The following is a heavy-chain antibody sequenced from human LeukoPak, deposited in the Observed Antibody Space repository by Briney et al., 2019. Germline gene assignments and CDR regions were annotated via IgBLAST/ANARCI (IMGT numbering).Heavy chain of an antibody. Sequence: GASVKVSCKASGYTFTSYYMHWVRQAPGQGLEWMGIINPSGGSTSYAQKFQGRVTMTRVTSTSTVYMELSSLRSEDTAVYYCARAGGGHYDSSGGDYWGQGTLVTVSS. J-gene: IGHJ4*02. CDR2: INPSGGST. D-gene: IGHD3-22*01. CDR1: GYTFTSYY. CDR3: ARAGGGHYDSSGGDY. V-gene: IGHV1-46*01.